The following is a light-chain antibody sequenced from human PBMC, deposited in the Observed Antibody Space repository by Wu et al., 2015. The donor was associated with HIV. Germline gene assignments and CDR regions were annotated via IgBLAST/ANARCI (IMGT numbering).Light chain of an antibody. CDR1: QSVSSSY. CDR2: GAS. V-gene: IGKV3-20*01. J-gene: IGKJ4*01. Sequence: EIVLTQSPGTLSLSPGERATLSCRASQSVSSSYLAWYQQKPGQAPRLLIYGASSRATGIPDRFSGSGSGTDFTLTISRLEPEDFAVYYCLQYGSSPQLTFGGGTKVEIK. CDR3: LQYGSSPQLT.